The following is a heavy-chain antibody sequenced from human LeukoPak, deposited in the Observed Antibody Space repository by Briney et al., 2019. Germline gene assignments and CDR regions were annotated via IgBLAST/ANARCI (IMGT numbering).Heavy chain of an antibody. D-gene: IGHD1-26*01. Sequence: GGSLRLSCAASGFTFSNAWMSWVRQAPGKGLEWVGRIKSKTDGGTTDYAAPVKGRFTISRDDSKNTLYLQMNSLKTEDTAVYYCTTDPDGSYYWRSHTGSPFDYWGQGTLVTVSS. J-gene: IGHJ4*02. V-gene: IGHV3-15*01. CDR3: TTDPDGSYYWRSHTGSPFDY. CDR2: IKSKTDGGTT. CDR1: GFTFSNAW.